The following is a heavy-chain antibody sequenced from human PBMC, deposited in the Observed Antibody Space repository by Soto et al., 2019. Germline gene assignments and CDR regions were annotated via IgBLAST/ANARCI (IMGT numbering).Heavy chain of an antibody. J-gene: IGHJ5*02. CDR2: TYYRSKWFN. D-gene: IGHD6-6*01. Sequence: SQTLSLTWVISGDSVSSNSAAWNWIRQSPSRGLEWLGRTYYRSKWFNDYAISVRNRITINPDTSKNQFSLRLNSVTPDDKAVYYCARGIAADRGEWLDPFGQGTLVTFSS. CDR3: ARGIAADRGEWLDP. V-gene: IGHV6-1*01. CDR1: GDSVSSNSAA.